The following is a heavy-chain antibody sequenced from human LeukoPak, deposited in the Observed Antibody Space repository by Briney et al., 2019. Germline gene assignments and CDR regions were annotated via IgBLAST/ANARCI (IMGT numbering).Heavy chain of an antibody. CDR2: IDHSGTT. Sequence: SETLPLTCAVSAGSFSGYYWSWFRQPPGKELQWIGEIDHSGTTNYSPSLKRRVSRSVYTSENQFSLKLSSVTAADTAVYYCAREEQEHLLVQDYCGQGSLVTVSS. CDR3: AREEQEHLLVQDY. CDR1: AGSFSGYY. V-gene: IGHV4-34*01. J-gene: IGHJ4*02. D-gene: IGHD6-19*01.